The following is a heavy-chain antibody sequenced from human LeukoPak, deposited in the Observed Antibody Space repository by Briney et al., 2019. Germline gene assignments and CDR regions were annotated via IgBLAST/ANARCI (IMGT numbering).Heavy chain of an antibody. CDR3: ARDQSTTYYYGSGSYYFDY. Sequence: GGSLRLSCEASGFTFNTYSMNWARQAPGKGLEWVSSIDSSGGYMSYADSVKGRFTISRDNAKNSLYLQMNSLRAEDTAVYYCARDQSTTYYYGSGSYYFDYWGQGTLVTVSS. D-gene: IGHD3-10*01. CDR2: IDSSGGYM. CDR1: GFTFNTYS. V-gene: IGHV3-21*01. J-gene: IGHJ4*02.